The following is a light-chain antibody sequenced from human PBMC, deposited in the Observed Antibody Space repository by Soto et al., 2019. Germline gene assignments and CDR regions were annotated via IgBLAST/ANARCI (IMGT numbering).Light chain of an antibody. V-gene: IGKV3-11*01. Sequence: PGESATLTCRASQSVTNYIAWYQQRPGQAPRLLIYDASNRATGVPARFSGSRSGTDFTLTISDLEPADFGLYYCQQRLNWPPAFGQGTKVDIK. J-gene: IGKJ1*01. CDR3: QQRLNWPPA. CDR2: DAS. CDR1: QSVTNY.